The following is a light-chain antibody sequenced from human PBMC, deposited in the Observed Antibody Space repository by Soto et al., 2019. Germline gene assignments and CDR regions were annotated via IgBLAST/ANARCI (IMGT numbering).Light chain of an antibody. J-gene: IGKJ1*01. CDR3: QQSYSTPWT. CDR1: QSISSY. V-gene: IGKV1-39*01. CDR2: AAS. Sequence: DIQMTQSPSSLSASVGDRVTITCRANQSISSYLNWYQQKPGKAPKVLIYAASNLQNGVPSRFSGTESGTDFTLIISSLQREDFATYYCQQSYSTPWTFGQGTKVEIK.